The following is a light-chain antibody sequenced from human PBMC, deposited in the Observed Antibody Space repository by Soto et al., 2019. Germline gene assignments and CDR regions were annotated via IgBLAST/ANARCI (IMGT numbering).Light chain of an antibody. Sequence: AIRMTQSPSSFSASTGARVTITCRASQGISSYLAWYQQKPGKAPKLLIYASSTLQSGVPSRFSGSGSGTDFTLTISCLQSEDFATYYCQQYYRYPLTFGQGTNVEIK. CDR3: QQYYRYPLT. J-gene: IGKJ1*01. V-gene: IGKV1-8*01. CDR2: ASS. CDR1: QGISSY.